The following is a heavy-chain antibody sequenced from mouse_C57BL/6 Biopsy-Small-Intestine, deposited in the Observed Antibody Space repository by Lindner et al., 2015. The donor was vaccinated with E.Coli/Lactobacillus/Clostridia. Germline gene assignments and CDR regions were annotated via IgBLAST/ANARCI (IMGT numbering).Heavy chain of an antibody. CDR2: INPYNGGT. D-gene: IGHD2-5*01. CDR3: TRSGSNFHTMDY. Sequence: VQLQESGPVLVKPGASVKMSCKASGYTFTDYYMNWVKQSHGKSLEWIGVINPYNGGTSYNQKFKGKATLTVDKSSSTAYMELNSLTSEDSAVYYCTRSGSNFHTMDYWGQGTSVTVSS. V-gene: IGHV1-19*01. CDR1: GYTFTDYY. J-gene: IGHJ4*01.